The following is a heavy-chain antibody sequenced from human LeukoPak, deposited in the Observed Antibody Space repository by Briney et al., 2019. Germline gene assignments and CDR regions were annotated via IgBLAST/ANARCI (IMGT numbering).Heavy chain of an antibody. D-gene: IGHD3-22*01. J-gene: IGHJ4*02. CDR1: GYTFTSYD. CDR3: AATYRYYDSSGYVIDY. CDR2: IIPILGIA. Sequence: AASVKVSCKASGYTFTSYDINWVRQATGQGLEWMGRIIPILGIANYAQKFQGRVTITADKSTSTAYMELSSLRSEDTAVYYCAATYRYYDSSGYVIDYWGQGTLVTVSS. V-gene: IGHV1-69*04.